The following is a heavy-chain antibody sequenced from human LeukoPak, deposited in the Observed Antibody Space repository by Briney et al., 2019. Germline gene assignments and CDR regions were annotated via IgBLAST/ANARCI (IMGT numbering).Heavy chain of an antibody. Sequence: GASVKVSCKASGYTFTSYAMHWVRQAPGQRLEWMGWINAGNGNTGYAQKFQGRVTMTRNTSISTAYMELSSLRSEDTAVYYCARGPGYYDFWSGSFYGMDVWGQGTTVTVSS. CDR1: GYTFTSYA. CDR3: ARGPGYYDFWSGSFYGMDV. CDR2: INAGNGNT. V-gene: IGHV1-3*01. D-gene: IGHD3-3*01. J-gene: IGHJ6*02.